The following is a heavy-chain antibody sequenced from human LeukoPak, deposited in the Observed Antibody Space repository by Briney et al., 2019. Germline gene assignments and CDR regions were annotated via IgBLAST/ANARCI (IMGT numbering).Heavy chain of an antibody. CDR1: GYSFTSYT. J-gene: IGHJ4*02. CDR2: INAGSGST. D-gene: IGHD1-1*01. V-gene: IGHV1-3*01. Sequence: GASVKVSCKASGYSFTSYTIHWVRQAPGQSLEWMGWINAGSGSTKYSEKFQGRVTFTRDTSADTAYMELSSLTSEDTAVFYCAKGAYDITGNYYFDRWGRGTLVIVSS. CDR3: AKGAYDITGNYYFDR.